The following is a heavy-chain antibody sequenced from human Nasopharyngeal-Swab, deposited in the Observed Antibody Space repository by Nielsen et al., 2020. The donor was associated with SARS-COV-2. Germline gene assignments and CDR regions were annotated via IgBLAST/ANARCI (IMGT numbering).Heavy chain of an antibody. J-gene: IGHJ4*02. CDR1: GYTFTDYD. V-gene: IGHV1-8*01. CDR3: AKGDWGSGWYN. Sequence: ASVKVSCKASGYTFTDYDVNWVRQATGQGLEWMGWMNPSSGNTVYAQKFQGRVTMTRNTSISTAYMELSGLRSEDTAVYYCAKGDWGSGWYNWGQGTLVTVSS. CDR2: MNPSSGNT. D-gene: IGHD6-19*01.